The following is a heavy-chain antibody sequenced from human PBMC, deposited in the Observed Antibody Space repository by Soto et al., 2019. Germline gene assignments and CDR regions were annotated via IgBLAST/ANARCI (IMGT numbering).Heavy chain of an antibody. CDR3: AKDKRELLATALDY. Sequence: EVQLVESGGGLVQPGRSLRLSCAASGFTFDDYAMHWVRQAPGKGLEWVSGISWNSRSIGYADSVKGRFTISRDNAKNSLYLQMNSLRAEDTALYYCAKDKRELLATALDYWGQGTLVTVSS. CDR2: ISWNSRSI. J-gene: IGHJ4*02. D-gene: IGHD1-26*01. CDR1: GFTFDDYA. V-gene: IGHV3-9*01.